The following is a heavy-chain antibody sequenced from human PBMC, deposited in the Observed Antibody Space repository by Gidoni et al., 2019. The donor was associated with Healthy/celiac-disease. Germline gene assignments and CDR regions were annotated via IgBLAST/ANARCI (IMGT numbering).Heavy chain of an antibody. CDR2: ISYDGSNK. CDR3: AKELTGGGMTGYYYGSGSLDY. CDR1: GFTFSSYG. V-gene: IGHV3-30*18. Sequence: QVQLVESGGGVVQPGRSLRLSCAASGFTFSSYGMHWVRQAPGKGLEWVAVISYDGSNKYYADSVKGRFTISRDNSKNTLYLQMNSLRAEDTAVYYCAKELTGGGMTGYYYGSGSLDYWGQGTLVTVSS. D-gene: IGHD3-10*01. J-gene: IGHJ4*02.